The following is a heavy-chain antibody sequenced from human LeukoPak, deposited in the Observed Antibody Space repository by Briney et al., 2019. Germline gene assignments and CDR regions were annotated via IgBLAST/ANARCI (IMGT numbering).Heavy chain of an antibody. J-gene: IGHJ4*02. CDR2: IKSKTDGGTT. V-gene: IGHV3-15*01. Sequence: GGSLRLSCAASGFTFTSYAMSWVRQAPGKGLEWVGRIKSKTDGGTTDYAAPVKGRFTISRDDSKNTLYLQMNSLKTEDTAVYYCTTLPCSGGSCYRDYWGQGTLVTVSS. CDR1: GFTFTSYA. D-gene: IGHD2-15*01. CDR3: TTLPCSGGSCYRDY.